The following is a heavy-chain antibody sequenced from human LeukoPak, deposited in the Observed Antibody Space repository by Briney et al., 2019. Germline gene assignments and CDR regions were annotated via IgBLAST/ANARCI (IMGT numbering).Heavy chain of an antibody. J-gene: IGHJ4*02. CDR1: GFTFSSYS. Sequence: GGSLRLSCAASGFTFSSYSMNWVRQAPGKGLEWVSSISSSSSYIYCADSVKGRFTISRDNAKNSLYLQMNSLRAEDTAVYYCARSIPKEPSDYWGQGTLVTVSS. CDR3: ARSIPKEPSDY. CDR2: ISSSSSYI. V-gene: IGHV3-21*01.